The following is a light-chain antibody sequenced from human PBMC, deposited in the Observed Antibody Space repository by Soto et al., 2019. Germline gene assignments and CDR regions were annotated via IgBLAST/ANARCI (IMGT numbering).Light chain of an antibody. Sequence: QSALTQPASVSGSPGQSITISCTGTSSDVGSSNLLSWYQQHPGKAPKLMIYDGDKRPSGVSSRFSASRSGNTASLIISGLQAEDEADYYCCAYASTHLVFGGGTKLTVL. J-gene: IGLJ2*01. CDR3: CAYASTHLV. CDR2: DGD. V-gene: IGLV2-23*01. CDR1: SSDVGSSNL.